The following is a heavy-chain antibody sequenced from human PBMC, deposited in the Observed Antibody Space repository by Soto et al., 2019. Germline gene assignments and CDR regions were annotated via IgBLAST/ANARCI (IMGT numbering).Heavy chain of an antibody. J-gene: IGHJ6*02. V-gene: IGHV5-10-1*01. CDR3: ASWSNYYGSGSYYNPVTNYYYGMDV. D-gene: IGHD3-10*01. CDR1: GYSFTSYW. CDR2: IDPSDSYT. Sequence: RGESLKISCKGSGYSFTSYWISWVRQMPGKGLEWMGRIDPSDSYTNYSPSFQGHVAISADKSISTAYLQWSSLKASDTAMYYCASWSNYYGSGSYYNPVTNYYYGMDVWGQGTTVTVSS.